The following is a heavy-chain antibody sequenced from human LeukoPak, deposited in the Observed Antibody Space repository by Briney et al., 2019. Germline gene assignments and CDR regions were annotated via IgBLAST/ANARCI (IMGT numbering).Heavy chain of an antibody. V-gene: IGHV4-39*01. CDR3: ARNMTAVTRLDVFDI. Sequence: SETLSLTCTVSGGSMSSSSHYWGWIRQSPGKGLEWIGSIYYSGSTYYNPSLKSRVTISVDTSKSQFSLGLKSVTAADTAIYYCARNMTAVTRLDVFDIWGPGTMVTVSS. CDR2: IYYSGST. CDR1: GGSMSSSSHY. J-gene: IGHJ3*02. D-gene: IGHD4-17*01.